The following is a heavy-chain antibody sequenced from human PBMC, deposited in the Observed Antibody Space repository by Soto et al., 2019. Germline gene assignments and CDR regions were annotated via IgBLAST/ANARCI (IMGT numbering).Heavy chain of an antibody. Sequence: SVKVSCKASGGAFSDYAFSWVRQAPGQGLEWLGGIMPIFRAPDYAQKFQGRVTITADEFTRTAYMEMNSLRSEDTAVYYCASWLKGPDIGNYYYGMAVWGQGTTVTVSS. V-gene: IGHV1-69*13. CDR2: IMPIFRAP. CDR1: GGAFSDYA. D-gene: IGHD2-15*01. CDR3: ASWLKGPDIGNYYYGMAV. J-gene: IGHJ6*02.